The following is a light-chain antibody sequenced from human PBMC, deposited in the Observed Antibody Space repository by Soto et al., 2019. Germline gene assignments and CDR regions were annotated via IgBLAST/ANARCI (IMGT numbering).Light chain of an antibody. V-gene: IGKV3-11*01. Sequence: EFELTQSRANLSLWRAEKATLSCRAQQSVGYHLAWYQQKPGQAPRLLIYDTSNRATGIPARFSGSGSGTDFTLAISSLEPEDFAVYYCQQRSSSPPVTFGGGTKVDIK. CDR1: QSVGYH. J-gene: IGKJ4*01. CDR2: DTS. CDR3: QQRSSSPPVT.